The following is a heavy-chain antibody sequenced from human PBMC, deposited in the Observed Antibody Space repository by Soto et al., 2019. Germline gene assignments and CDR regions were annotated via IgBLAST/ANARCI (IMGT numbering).Heavy chain of an antibody. CDR1: GFTFSSHA. D-gene: IGHD6-13*01. Sequence: PGGSLRLSCTASGFTFSSHAMTWVRQAPGKGLEWVSGLSDSGGSTYYADSVKGRFTISRDNPMNTLYRQMNTLRAEDTAVYYCAKVSSSWYSGFFDFWGQGTLVTVSS. J-gene: IGHJ4*02. V-gene: IGHV3-23*01. CDR3: AKVSSSWYSGFFDF. CDR2: LSDSGGST.